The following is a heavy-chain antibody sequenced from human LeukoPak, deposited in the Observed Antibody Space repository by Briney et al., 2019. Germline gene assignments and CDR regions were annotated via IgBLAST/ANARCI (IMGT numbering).Heavy chain of an antibody. CDR3: ARGLSPFDY. CDR2: IYYSGST. CDR1: GDSISSYF. V-gene: IGHV4-59*01. Sequence: SETLSLTCTVSGDSISSYFWSWIRQPPGKGLEWIGYIYYSGSTNYNPSLKSRVTISIDTSKNQFSLKLSSVTAADTAVYYCARGLSPFDYWGQGTLVTVSS. J-gene: IGHJ4*02.